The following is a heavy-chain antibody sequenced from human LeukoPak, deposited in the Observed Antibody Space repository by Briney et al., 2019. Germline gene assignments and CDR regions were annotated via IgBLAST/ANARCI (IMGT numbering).Heavy chain of an antibody. D-gene: IGHD6-19*01. CDR3: ARAIAVAGPYYFVY. J-gene: IGHJ4*02. CDR2: IGSVTTYI. Sequence: GGSLRLSCAASGFTFSDYTMNWVRQAPGKGLEWVSSIGSVTTYIYYADSVKGRFTISRDNAKNSLSLQMNSLRAEDTAVYYCARAIAVAGPYYFVYWGQGTLVTVSS. CDR1: GFTFSDYT. V-gene: IGHV3-21*01.